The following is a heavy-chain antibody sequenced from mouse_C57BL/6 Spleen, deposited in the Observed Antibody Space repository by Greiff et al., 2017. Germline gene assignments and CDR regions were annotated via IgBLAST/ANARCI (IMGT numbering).Heavy chain of an antibody. CDR3: ARRHSSYAMDY. Sequence: VQLQQSGAELVRPGTSVKVSCKASGYAFTNYLIEWVKQRPGQGLKWIGVINPGSGGTNYNEKFKGKATLTADKSSSTAYMQLSSLTSEDSAVYFCARRHSSYAMDYWGQGTSVTVSS. CDR2: INPGSGGT. V-gene: IGHV1-54*01. J-gene: IGHJ4*01. CDR1: GYAFTNYL.